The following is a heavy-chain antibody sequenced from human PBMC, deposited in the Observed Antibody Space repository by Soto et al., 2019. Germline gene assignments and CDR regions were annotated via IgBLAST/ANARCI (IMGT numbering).Heavy chain of an antibody. CDR3: TSLYGDYDAFDI. V-gene: IGHV3-73*01. CDR1: GFTFIGSA. Sequence: SLRLSCAASGFTFIGSAMHWVRQASGKGLEWVGRIRSKANSYATAYAASVKGRFTISRDDSKNTAYLQMNSLKTEDTAVYYCTSLYGDYDAFDIWGQGTMVTVSS. J-gene: IGHJ3*02. D-gene: IGHD4-17*01. CDR2: IRSKANSYAT.